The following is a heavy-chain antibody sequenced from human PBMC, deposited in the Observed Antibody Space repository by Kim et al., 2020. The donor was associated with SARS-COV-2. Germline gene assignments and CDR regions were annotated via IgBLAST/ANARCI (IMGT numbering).Heavy chain of an antibody. CDR3: ARGGIAAAGTLKGMDV. CDR1: GFTFSTYS. CDR2: ISYDGSVK. D-gene: IGHD6-13*01. Sequence: GGSLRLSCAASGFTFSTYSIHWVRQAPGRGLEWVAIISYDGSVKYYADSVKGRFSISRDNSKNTLYLQMNSLRPEDTAVYYCARGGIAAAGTLKGMDVWGQGTTVAVSS. V-gene: IGHV3-30*04. J-gene: IGHJ6*02.